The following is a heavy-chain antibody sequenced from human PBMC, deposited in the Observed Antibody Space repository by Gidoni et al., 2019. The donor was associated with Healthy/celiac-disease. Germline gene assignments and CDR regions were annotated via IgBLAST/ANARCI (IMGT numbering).Heavy chain of an antibody. J-gene: IGHJ4*02. D-gene: IGHD3-9*01. CDR3: ARLGGAYDILTGYYDY. V-gene: IGHV3-7*01. CDR2: IRQDGIEK. Sequence: EVQLVESGGGLVQPGGSLRLSCAASGFTFSSCWMSWVRQAPGKGLEWVANIRQDGIEKYYVDSVKCRFTISRDNAKNSLYLQMNSLRAEDTAVYYCARLGGAYDILTGYYDYWGQGTLVTVSS. CDR1: GFTFSSCW.